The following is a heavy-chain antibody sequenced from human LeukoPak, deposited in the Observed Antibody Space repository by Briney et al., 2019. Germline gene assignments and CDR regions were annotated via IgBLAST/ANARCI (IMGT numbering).Heavy chain of an antibody. D-gene: IGHD4-23*01. Sequence: SETLSLTCTVSGGSISSYYWSWIRQPAGKGLEWIGRIYTSGSTNYNPSLKSRVTMSVDTSKNQFSLKLSSVTAADTAVYYCARDLTKLNSVNWFDPWGQGTLVTVSS. CDR3: ARDLTKLNSVNWFDP. J-gene: IGHJ5*02. CDR2: IYTSGST. V-gene: IGHV4-4*07. CDR1: GGSISSYY.